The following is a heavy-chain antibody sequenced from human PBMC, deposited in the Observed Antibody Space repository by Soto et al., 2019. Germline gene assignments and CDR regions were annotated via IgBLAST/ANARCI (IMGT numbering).Heavy chain of an antibody. J-gene: IGHJ3*02. D-gene: IGHD2-2*01. Sequence: QVQLQQWGAGLLKPSETLSLTCAVYVGSFSDFYWNCIRQPPGKGLEWIGEINHSGSTSYNPSLKSRVTISVDTSKTQISLKLTSVTAADTAVYYCARGPRVVWVVPTAQRDVFDIWGQGTMVTVSS. CDR3: ARGPRVVWVVPTAQRDVFDI. CDR1: VGSFSDFY. CDR2: INHSGST. V-gene: IGHV4-34*01.